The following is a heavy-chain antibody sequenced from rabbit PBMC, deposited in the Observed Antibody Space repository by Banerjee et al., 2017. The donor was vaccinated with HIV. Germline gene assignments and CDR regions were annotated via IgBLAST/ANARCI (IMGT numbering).Heavy chain of an antibody. D-gene: IGHD7-1*01. J-gene: IGHJ4*01. V-gene: IGHV1S40*01. Sequence: QSLEESGGDLVKPGASLTLTCTASGFSFSSSYWIYWVRQAPGKGLEWIACIYVGSGGTTYYASWAKGRFTISKTSSTTVTLQMTSLTAADTATYFCARDAGGDGYSNDLWGPGTLVTVS. CDR3: ARDAGGDGYSNDL. CDR2: IYVGSGGTT. CDR1: GFSFSSSYW.